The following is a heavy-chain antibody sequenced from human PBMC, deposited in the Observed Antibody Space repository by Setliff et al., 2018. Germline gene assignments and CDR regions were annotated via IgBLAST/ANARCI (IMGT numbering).Heavy chain of an antibody. V-gene: IGHV1-18*01. J-gene: IGHJ4*02. CDR2: ISSYNGKA. CDR3: SRLVRYCTATTCQRLSGGEY. D-gene: IGHD2-8*02. CDR1: GYIFTDYG. Sequence: ASVKVSCKASGYIFTDYGVSWVRQAPGQGLEWMGWISSYNGKAYYAQKFQGRVTLTTDTSAGTAYMELRSLESDDTAVYYCSRLVRYCTATTCQRLSGGEYWGQGTLVTVSS.